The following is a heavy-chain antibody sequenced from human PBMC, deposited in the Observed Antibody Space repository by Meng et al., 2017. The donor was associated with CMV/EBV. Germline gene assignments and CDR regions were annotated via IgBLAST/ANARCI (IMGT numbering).Heavy chain of an antibody. CDR2: IYTSGST. Sequence: QLKGAGPGLVKPSETLSLTCTVSGGSISSFYWSWIRQPAGKGLEWIGRIYTSGSTNYNPSLKSRVTMSVDTSKNQFSLKLSSVTAADTAVYYCARHGDTAMVVGIDYWGQGTLVTVSS. D-gene: IGHD5-18*01. CDR3: ARHGDTAMVVGIDY. V-gene: IGHV4-4*07. J-gene: IGHJ4*02. CDR1: GGSISSFY.